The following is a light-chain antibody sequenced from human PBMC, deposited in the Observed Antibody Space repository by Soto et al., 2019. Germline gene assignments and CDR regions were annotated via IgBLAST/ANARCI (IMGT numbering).Light chain of an antibody. V-gene: IGLV2-11*01. CDR1: SSDVGGYNY. J-gene: IGLJ3*02. CDR3: SSYAGSYTWV. CDR2: DVS. Sequence: QSALTQPRSVSGSPGQSVTISCTGTSSDVGGYNYVSWYQHHPGKAPKLVIYDVSKRPSGVPDRFSGSKSGNTASLTISGLQAEDEADYYCSSYAGSYTWVFGGGTKLTVL.